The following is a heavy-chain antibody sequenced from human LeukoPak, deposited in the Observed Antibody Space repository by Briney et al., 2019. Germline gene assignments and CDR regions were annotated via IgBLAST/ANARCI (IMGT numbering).Heavy chain of an antibody. CDR3: ARDGRIAAAGTPANWFDP. Sequence: GASVKVSCKASGYSFIDKYIHWVRQAPGQGLEWMGWINPKSGGTNYAQKFQGRVTMTTDMSMSTAYMELSRLTSDDTAVYYCARDGRIAAAGTPANWFDPWGQGTLVTVSS. CDR2: INPKSGGT. D-gene: IGHD6-13*01. CDR1: GYSFIDKY. V-gene: IGHV1-2*02. J-gene: IGHJ5*02.